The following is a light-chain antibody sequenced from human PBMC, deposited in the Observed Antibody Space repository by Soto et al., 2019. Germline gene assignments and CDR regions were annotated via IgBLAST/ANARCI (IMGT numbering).Light chain of an antibody. CDR1: NYNIGSNS. CDR2: RNN. CDR3: AAWDDSLSGHVV. Sequence: QSVLTQPPSASGTPGQRVTISCSGSNYNIGSNSVYWYQQLPGTAPKLLIYRNNQRPSGVPDRFSVSKSGTSASLAISGLRSEDEAHYYCAAWDDSLSGHVVFGGGTKVTVL. J-gene: IGLJ2*01. V-gene: IGLV1-47*01.